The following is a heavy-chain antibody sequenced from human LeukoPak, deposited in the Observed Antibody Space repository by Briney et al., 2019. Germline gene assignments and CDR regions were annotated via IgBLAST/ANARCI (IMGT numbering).Heavy chain of an antibody. CDR3: ARLGTVTTGVYYFDY. Sequence: GGSLRLSCAASGFIFSSYWMHWVRQAPGKGLVWVSRINSDGSSTSYADSVKGRFTISRDNAKNTLYLQMNSLRAEDTAVYYCARLGTVTTGVYYFDYWGQGTLVTVSS. CDR1: GFIFSSYW. D-gene: IGHD4-17*01. V-gene: IGHV3-74*01. J-gene: IGHJ4*02. CDR2: INSDGSST.